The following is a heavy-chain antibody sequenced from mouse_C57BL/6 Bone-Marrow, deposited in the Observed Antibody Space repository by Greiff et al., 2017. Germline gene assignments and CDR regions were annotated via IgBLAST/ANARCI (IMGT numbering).Heavy chain of an antibody. Sequence: QVQLQQPGAELVKPGASVKMSCKASGYTFTSYWITWVKQRPGQGLEWIGDIYPGSGSTNYNEKFKSKATLTVDPASSTAYMPLSSLTSEDSAVYYCASSTFVTTTGYYFDYWGQGTTLTVSS. V-gene: IGHV1-55*01. CDR3: ASSTFVTTTGYYFDY. J-gene: IGHJ2*01. CDR1: GYTFTSYW. CDR2: IYPGSGST. D-gene: IGHD2-2*01.